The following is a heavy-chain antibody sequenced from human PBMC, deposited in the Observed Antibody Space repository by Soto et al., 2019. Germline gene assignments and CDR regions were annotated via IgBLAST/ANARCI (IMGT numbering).Heavy chain of an antibody. CDR3: AIYGFYGDYSSNYFDS. V-gene: IGHV5-51*01. CDR1: GYNFATYW. J-gene: IGHJ5*01. D-gene: IGHD4-17*01. CDR2: IYPGNSDA. Sequence: RESLKVSCQASGYNFATYWIAWVRQMSGKGLEYMGIIYPGNSDARYSPSFQGQVTFSADKSISTAYLHWSSLKASDTAMYYCAIYGFYGDYSSNYFDSWAQGTLRTV.